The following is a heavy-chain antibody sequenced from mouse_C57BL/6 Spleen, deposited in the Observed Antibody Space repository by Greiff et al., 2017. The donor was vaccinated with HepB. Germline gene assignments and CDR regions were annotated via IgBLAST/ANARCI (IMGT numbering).Heavy chain of an antibody. CDR1: GFTFSDYG. J-gene: IGHJ4*01. CDR2: ISSGSSTI. D-gene: IGHD6-1*01. V-gene: IGHV5-17*01. Sequence: EVKLMESGGGLVKPGGSLKLSCAASGFTFSDYGMHWVRQAPEKGLEWVAYISSGSSTIYYADTVKGRFTISRDNAKNTLFLQMTSLRSEDTAMYYCARSPLYAMDYWGQGTSVTVSS. CDR3: ARSPLYAMDY.